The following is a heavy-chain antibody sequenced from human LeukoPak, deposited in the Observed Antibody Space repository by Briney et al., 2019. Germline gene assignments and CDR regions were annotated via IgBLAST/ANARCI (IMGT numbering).Heavy chain of an antibody. V-gene: IGHV3-15*01. D-gene: IGHD3-22*01. CDR2: IKLKSEGGTT. CDR3: SQLSRGF. J-gene: IGHJ4*02. Sequence: NPGGSLRLSCVASGFTLSDAGMSWVRQAPGRGLECVGQIKLKSEGGTTEYTEPRNDRFTVSRDDSKNTMYLEMNNLKTEDTGLYYCSQLSRGFWGQGTQVTVSS. CDR1: GFTLSDAG.